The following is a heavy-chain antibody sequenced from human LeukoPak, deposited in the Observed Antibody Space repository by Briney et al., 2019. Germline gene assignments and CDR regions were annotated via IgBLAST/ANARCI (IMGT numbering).Heavy chain of an antibody. Sequence: PGGSLRLSCAASGFTFSRYAMSWVRQAPGKGLEWVSAISGSGGSTYYADSVKGRFTISRDNSKNTLYLQMNSLRAEDTAVYYCAKDQPLSSSSEPDYWGQGTLVTVSS. J-gene: IGHJ4*02. CDR1: GFTFSRYA. CDR2: ISGSGGST. V-gene: IGHV3-23*01. D-gene: IGHD6-6*01. CDR3: AKDQPLSSSSEPDY.